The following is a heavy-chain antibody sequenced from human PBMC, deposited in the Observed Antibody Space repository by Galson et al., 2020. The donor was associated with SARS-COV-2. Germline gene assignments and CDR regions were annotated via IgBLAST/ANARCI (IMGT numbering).Heavy chain of an antibody. J-gene: IGHJ4*02. CDR3: AKDQSRYSNFQLPGY. CDR2: ISYDGRNE. D-gene: IGHD4-4*01. Sequence: TGGSLRLSCAASGFSFSTFGMHWVRQAPGRGLEWVALISYDGRNEYYGDSVKGRFTIFRDNSRNTLYLQMSRLRVEDTGVYYCAKDQSRYSNFQLPGYWGQGTLVIVSS. CDR1: GFSFSTFG. V-gene: IGHV3-30*18.